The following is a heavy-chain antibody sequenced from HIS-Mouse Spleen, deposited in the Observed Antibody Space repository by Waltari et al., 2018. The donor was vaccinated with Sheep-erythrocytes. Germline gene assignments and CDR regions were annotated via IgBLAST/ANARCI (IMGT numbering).Heavy chain of an antibody. V-gene: IGHV3-30*18. Sequence: QVQLVESGGGVVQPGWSLRLSCAASGFTFRSYCMHWVRQAPGKGRGWVAVISYDGSNKYYADSVKGRFTISRDNSKNTLYLQMNSLRAEDTAVYYCAKVRTVNYWYFDLWGRGTLVTVSS. D-gene: IGHD1-1*01. J-gene: IGHJ2*01. CDR2: ISYDGSNK. CDR1: GFTFRSYC. CDR3: AKVRTVNYWYFDL.